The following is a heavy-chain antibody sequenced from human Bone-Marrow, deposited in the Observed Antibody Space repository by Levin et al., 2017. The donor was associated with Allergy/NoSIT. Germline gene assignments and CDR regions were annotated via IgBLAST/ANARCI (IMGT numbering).Heavy chain of an antibody. CDR3: ARLRTGSPDY. CDR1: GDSISSYF. J-gene: IGHJ4*02. V-gene: IGHV4-59*08. Sequence: SETLSLTCTVSGDSISSYFWSWIRQPPGKGLEWFGYIFHSGNTNYNPSLKSRATISIDTSKNQFSLKLRSVTAADTAVYFCARLRTGSPDYWGQGTLVTVSS. D-gene: IGHD1-1*01. CDR2: IFHSGNT.